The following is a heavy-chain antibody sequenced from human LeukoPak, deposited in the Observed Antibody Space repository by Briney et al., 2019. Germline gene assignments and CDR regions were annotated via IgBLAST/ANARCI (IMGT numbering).Heavy chain of an antibody. D-gene: IGHD2-2*02. J-gene: IGHJ6*02. CDR3: AKAGVYCSSTSCYRYYYYYGMDV. Sequence: GGSQRLSCAASGFTFSSYAMSWVRQAPGKGLEWVSAISGSGGSTYYADSVKGRFTISRDNSKNTLYLQMNSLRAEDTAVYYCAKAGVYCSSTSCYRYYYYYGMDVWGQGTTVTVSS. V-gene: IGHV3-23*01. CDR2: ISGSGGST. CDR1: GFTFSSYA.